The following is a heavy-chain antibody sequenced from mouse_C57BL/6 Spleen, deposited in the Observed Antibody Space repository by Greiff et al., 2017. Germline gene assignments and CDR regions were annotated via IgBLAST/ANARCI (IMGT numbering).Heavy chain of an antibody. D-gene: IGHD1-1*01. V-gene: IGHV1-26*01. J-gene: IGHJ3*01. Sequence: VQLQQSGPELVKPGASVKISCKASGYTFTDYYMNWVKQSHGKSLEWIGDINPNNGGTSYNQKFKGKATLTVDKSSSTAYMELRSLTSEDSAVYYCARERGPISTGFAYWGQGTLVTVSA. CDR1: GYTFTDYY. CDR3: ARERGPISTGFAY. CDR2: INPNNGGT.